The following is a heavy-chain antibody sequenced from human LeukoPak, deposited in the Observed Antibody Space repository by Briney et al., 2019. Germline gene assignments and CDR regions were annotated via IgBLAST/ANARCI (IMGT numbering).Heavy chain of an antibody. J-gene: IGHJ1*01. CDR1: GGSISSSSYY. V-gene: IGHV4-39*01. D-gene: IGHD2-21*01. Sequence: PSETLSLTCTVSGGSISSSSYYWGWIRQPPGKGLEWIGSIYYSGSTYYNPSLKSRVTISVDTSKNQFSLKLSSVTAADTAVYYWTRHRDRGGDWCFQHWGQGTLVTVSS. CDR2: IYYSGST. CDR3: TRHRDRGGDWCFQH.